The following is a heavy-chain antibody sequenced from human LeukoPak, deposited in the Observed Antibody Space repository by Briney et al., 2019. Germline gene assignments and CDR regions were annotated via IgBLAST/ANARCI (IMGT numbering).Heavy chain of an antibody. Sequence: GGSLRLSCAASGFTFSSYGMHWVRQAPGKGLEWVAVIWYDGSNKHYADSVKGRFTISRDNSKNTLYLQMNSLRAEDTAVYYCARARGSYYNGYFQHWGQGTLVTVSS. CDR1: GFTFSSYG. CDR3: ARARGSYYNGYFQH. D-gene: IGHD1-26*01. CDR2: IWYDGSNK. V-gene: IGHV3-33*01. J-gene: IGHJ1*01.